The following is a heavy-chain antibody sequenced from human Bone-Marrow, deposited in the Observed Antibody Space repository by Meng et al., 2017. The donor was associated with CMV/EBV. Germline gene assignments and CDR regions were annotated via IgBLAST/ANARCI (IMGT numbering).Heavy chain of an antibody. Sequence: GESLKISCAASGFTFSSYAMHWVRQAPGKGLEWVAVISYDGSNKYYADSVKGRFTISRDNSKNTLYLQMNSLGAEDTAVYYCARVFTSFAFDIWGQGTMVTVSS. J-gene: IGHJ3*02. CDR1: GFTFSSYA. CDR3: ARVFTSFAFDI. CDR2: ISYDGSNK. V-gene: IGHV3-30-3*01. D-gene: IGHD1-26*01.